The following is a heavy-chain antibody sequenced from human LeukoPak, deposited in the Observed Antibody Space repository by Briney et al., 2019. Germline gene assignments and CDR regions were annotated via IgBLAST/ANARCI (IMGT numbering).Heavy chain of an antibody. CDR2: IYYSGST. J-gene: IGHJ4*02. CDR3: ASNYYGSGSLDY. Sequence: PAGTLSLNCTVSGDSISRYYSSWIRRPPGKGLEWIGYIYYSGSTNYNPSLKSRVTISVDTSKNQFSLKVSSVTAADTAVYYCASNYYGSGSLDYWGQGNLVTVSS. D-gene: IGHD3-10*01. CDR1: GDSISRYY. V-gene: IGHV4-59*08.